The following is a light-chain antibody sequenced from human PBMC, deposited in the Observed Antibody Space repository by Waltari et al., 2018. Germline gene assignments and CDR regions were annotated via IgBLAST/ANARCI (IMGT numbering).Light chain of an antibody. CDR2: GAS. J-gene: IGKJ1*01. V-gene: IGKV3-20*01. CDR1: QSVSSSY. CDR3: QQYGSSPRT. Sequence: EIVLTQSPGTLSLSPGERATSSCRASQSVSSSYLAWYQQKPGQAPRLRSYGASSRATGIPDRFSGSGSGTDFTITISRLEPEDFAVYYCQQYGSSPRTFGQGTKVEIK.